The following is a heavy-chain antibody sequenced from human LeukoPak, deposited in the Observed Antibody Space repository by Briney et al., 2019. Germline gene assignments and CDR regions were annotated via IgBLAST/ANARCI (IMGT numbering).Heavy chain of an antibody. D-gene: IGHD4-17*01. CDR3: ARDRSTTVTYDAFDI. CDR2: IKQEGREK. J-gene: IGHJ3*02. Sequence: GGSLRLSCAASGFTFSSYWMSWVRQAPGKGLEWVANIKQEGREKYYVDSVKGRFNISRDNAKDSLYLQMNSLRAEDTAVYYCARDRSTTVTYDAFDIWGQGTMVTVSS. V-gene: IGHV3-7*01. CDR1: GFTFSSYW.